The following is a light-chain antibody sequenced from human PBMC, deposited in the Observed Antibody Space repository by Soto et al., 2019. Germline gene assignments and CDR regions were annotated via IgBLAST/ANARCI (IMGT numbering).Light chain of an antibody. V-gene: IGKV3-20*01. CDR3: QQYGSSGP. CDR2: GAS. Sequence: LFIQYQSSLSLSRLERATLSFWASQSVTNYLAWYQQKPGQAPRLLIYGASNRATGIPDRFSGSGSGTDFTLTISRLEPEDFAVYYWQQYGSSGPFGQGTKVDIK. J-gene: IGKJ1*01. CDR1: QSVTNY.